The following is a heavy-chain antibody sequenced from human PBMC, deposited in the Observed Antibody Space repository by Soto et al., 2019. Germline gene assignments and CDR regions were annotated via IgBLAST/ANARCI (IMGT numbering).Heavy chain of an antibody. CDR2: IHRSSGGT. V-gene: IGHV1-46*01. CDR3: ARDIAADGRGSWCGP. Sequence: ASVKVSCKASGYTFTSNNIHLVRRAPRQRLECLGRIHRSSGGTTDAQTFQRRVSITRDTSTSTIYMELSSLRSDDTAVYLWARDIAADGRGSWCGPWGQGSVVT. J-gene: IGHJ5*02. CDR1: GYTFTSNN. D-gene: IGHD6-13*01.